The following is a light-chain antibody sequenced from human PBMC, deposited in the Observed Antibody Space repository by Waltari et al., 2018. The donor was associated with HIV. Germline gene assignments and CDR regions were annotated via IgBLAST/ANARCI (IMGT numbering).Light chain of an antibody. CDR2: WAS. Sequence: DIVMTQSPDSLAVSLGERATINCKSSQKILFSSTNKNYLSWYQQRPGQPPRLLIYWASTRESGVPGRFTGSGSGTNFTLTICRLQGDDVGLYFCQQYYSTPRTFGQGTRVELK. CDR3: QQYYSTPRT. V-gene: IGKV4-1*01. J-gene: IGKJ1*01. CDR1: QKILFSSTNKNY.